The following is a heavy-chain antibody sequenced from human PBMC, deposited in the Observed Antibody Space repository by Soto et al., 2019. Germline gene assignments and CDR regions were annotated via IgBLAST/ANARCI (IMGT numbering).Heavy chain of an antibody. J-gene: IGHJ5*02. CDR3: ARGSAARYNWFDP. CDR1: GGSVSSNSYC. Sequence: QVHLQESGPGLVKPSETLSLTCTVSGGSVSSNSYCWSWIRQPPEKGLEWIGYVYYSGSTNYNPCLKSRVTISVDTSKNQFSLKLSSVTAADTAVYYCARGSAARYNWFDPWGQGMLVSVSS. V-gene: IGHV4-61*01. D-gene: IGHD6-6*01. CDR2: VYYSGST.